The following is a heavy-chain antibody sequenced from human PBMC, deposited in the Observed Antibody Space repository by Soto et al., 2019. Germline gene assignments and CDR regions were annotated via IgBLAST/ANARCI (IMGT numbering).Heavy chain of an antibody. CDR1: GGSISSGGYY. D-gene: IGHD1-1*01. CDR3: ARVYNWNYSL. J-gene: IGHJ4*02. CDR2: IYYSGST. V-gene: IGHV4-31*03. Sequence: QVQLQESGPGLVKPSQTLSLTCTVSGGSISSGGYYWSWIRQHPGKGLEWLGYIYYSGSTYYNPSLKSRVTISVDTAKSQCSLKLSSVTAADTAVYYCARVYNWNYSLWGQGTLVTVSS.